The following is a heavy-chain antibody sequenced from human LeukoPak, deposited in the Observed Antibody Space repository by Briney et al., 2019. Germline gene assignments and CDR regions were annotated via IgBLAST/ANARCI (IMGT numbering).Heavy chain of an antibody. CDR1: GGSFSGYY. CDR3: ARDRDQYYFDY. Sequence: SETLSLTCAVYGGSFSGYYWSWIRQPPGKGLEWIGYIYYSGSTYYNPSLKSRVTISVDTSKNQFSLKLSSVTAADTAVYYCARDRDQYYFDYWGQGTLVTVSS. J-gene: IGHJ4*02. D-gene: IGHD3-10*01. CDR2: IYYSGST. V-gene: IGHV4-30-4*08.